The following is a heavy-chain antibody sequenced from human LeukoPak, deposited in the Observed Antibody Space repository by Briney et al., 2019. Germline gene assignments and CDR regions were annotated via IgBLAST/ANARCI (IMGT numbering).Heavy chain of an antibody. CDR2: IYYSGST. CDR1: GASISSYY. CDR3: ARHRYYYDSSGYFYQP. D-gene: IGHD3-22*01. Sequence: SETLSLTCTVSGASISSYYWSWIRQPPGKGLEWIGYIYYSGSTNYNPSLKSRVTISVDTSKNQFSLRLSSVTAADTAVYYCARHRYYYDSSGYFYQPWGQGTLVTVSS. J-gene: IGHJ5*02. V-gene: IGHV4-59*01.